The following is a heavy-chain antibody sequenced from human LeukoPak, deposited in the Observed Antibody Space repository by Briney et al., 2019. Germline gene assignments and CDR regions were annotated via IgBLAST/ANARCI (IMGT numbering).Heavy chain of an antibody. CDR1: GGSFSGYY. Sequence: ASETLSLTCAVYGGSFSGYYWSWIRQPPGKGLEWIGEINHSGSTNYNPSLKSRVTISVDTSKNQFSLKLSSVTAADTAVYYCARGVSSWYRSQTWFDPWGQGTLVTVSS. J-gene: IGHJ5*02. V-gene: IGHV4-34*01. CDR2: INHSGST. D-gene: IGHD6-13*01. CDR3: ARGVSSWYRSQTWFDP.